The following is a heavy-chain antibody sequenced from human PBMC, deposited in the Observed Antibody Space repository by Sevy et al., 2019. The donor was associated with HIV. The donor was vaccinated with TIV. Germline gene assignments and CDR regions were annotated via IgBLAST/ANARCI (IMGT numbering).Heavy chain of an antibody. Sequence: ASVKVSCKASGYTFTGQYIHWVRQAPGQGLEWMGWINPNSGDTNYAQECQGRVTMTRDTSISTAYMELSGLKSDDTAVYYCSRDLRVRGYSYVCFDYWGQGTLVTVSS. V-gene: IGHV1-2*02. CDR3: SRDLRVRGYSYVCFDY. D-gene: IGHD5-12*01. J-gene: IGHJ4*02. CDR2: INPNSGDT. CDR1: GYTFTGQY.